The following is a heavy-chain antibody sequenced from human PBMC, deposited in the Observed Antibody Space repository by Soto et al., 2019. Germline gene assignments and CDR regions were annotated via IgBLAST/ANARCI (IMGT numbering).Heavy chain of an antibody. CDR3: AKDRSTMRWFDP. CDR2: VQMSGTT. D-gene: IGHD1-1*01. J-gene: IGHJ5*02. Sequence: SETLSLTCAVSGASVRSYHWSWIRQAAGKGLEWIGRVQMSGTTNYNPSLKTRVIMSLDTSRNEVSLTMTSVTAADTAVYFCAKDRSTMRWFDPWGQGILVTVS. CDR1: GASVRSYH. V-gene: IGHV4-59*10.